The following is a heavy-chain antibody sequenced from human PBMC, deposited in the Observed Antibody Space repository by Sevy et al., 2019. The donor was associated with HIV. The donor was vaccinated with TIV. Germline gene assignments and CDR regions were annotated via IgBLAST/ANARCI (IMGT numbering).Heavy chain of an antibody. V-gene: IGHV3-30-3*01. CDR2: ISYEGTER. CDR1: GFAFSTHA. D-gene: IGHD1-26*01. CDR3: ARDGGYSIKWYPLY. Sequence: GGSLRLSCAASGFAFSTHAMHWVRQAPGKGLEWVAVISYEGTERFYAASVEGRFTISRDNSKNMLSLQINSLKPEDTAVYYWARDGGYSIKWYPLYWGHGTLVTVSS. J-gene: IGHJ4*01.